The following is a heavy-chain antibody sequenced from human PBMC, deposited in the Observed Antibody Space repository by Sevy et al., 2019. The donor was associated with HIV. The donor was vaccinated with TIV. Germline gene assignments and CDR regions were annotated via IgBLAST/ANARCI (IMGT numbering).Heavy chain of an antibody. CDR1: GFTFSSYS. CDR2: ISSSSSYI. D-gene: IGHD3-22*01. V-gene: IGHV3-21*01. CDR3: ARDHPHYYYDSSQPDY. Sequence: GGSLRLSCAASGFTFSSYSMNWVRQAPGKGLEWVSSISSSSSYIYYADSVKGRFTISRDNAKNSLYLQMNSLRAEDTAVYYCARDHPHYYYDSSQPDYWGQGTLVTVSS. J-gene: IGHJ4*02.